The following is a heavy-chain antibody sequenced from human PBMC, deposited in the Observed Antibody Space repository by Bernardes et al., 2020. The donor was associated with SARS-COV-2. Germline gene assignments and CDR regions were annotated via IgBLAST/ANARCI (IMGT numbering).Heavy chain of an antibody. Sequence: SETLSLTGTVSGGSISSYYWSWIRQPPGKGLEWIGYIYYSGSPNYNPSLKSRVTISVDTSKNQFSLKLSSVTAADTAVYYCARGGSGYLRYYFDYWGQGTLVTVSS. CDR2: IYYSGSP. D-gene: IGHD3-3*01. J-gene: IGHJ4*02. V-gene: IGHV4-59*01. CDR3: ARGGSGYLRYYFDY. CDR1: GGSISSYY.